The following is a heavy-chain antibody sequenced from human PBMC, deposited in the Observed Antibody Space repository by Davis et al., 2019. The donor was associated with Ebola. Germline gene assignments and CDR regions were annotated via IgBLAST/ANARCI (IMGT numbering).Heavy chain of an antibody. D-gene: IGHD2-2*01. CDR1: GFSFSNYD. CDR2: IRYDGSNK. V-gene: IGHV3-30*02. CDR3: AKESDCIGTSCYTYYEYYFDY. J-gene: IGHJ4*02. Sequence: GESLKISCAASGFSFSNYDMHWVRQAPGRGLEWVSFIRYDGSNKYYADSVKGRFTISRDNSKNTLYLQMNSLRPDDSAVFYSAKESDCIGTSCYTYYEYYFDYWGQGTLVTVSS.